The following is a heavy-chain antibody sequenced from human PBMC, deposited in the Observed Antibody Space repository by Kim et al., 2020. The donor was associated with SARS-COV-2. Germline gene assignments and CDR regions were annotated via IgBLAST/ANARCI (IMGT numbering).Heavy chain of an antibody. D-gene: IGHD6-13*01. Sequence: ASVKVSCKASGYTFTGYYMHWVRQAPGQGLEWMGWINPNSGGTNYAQKFQGWVTMTRDTSISTAYMELSRLRSDDTAVYYCARMMDLDSSSSYYYYYGMDVWGQGTTVTVSS. CDR1: GYTFTGYY. V-gene: IGHV1-2*04. J-gene: IGHJ6*02. CDR2: INPNSGGT. CDR3: ARMMDLDSSSSYYYYYGMDV.